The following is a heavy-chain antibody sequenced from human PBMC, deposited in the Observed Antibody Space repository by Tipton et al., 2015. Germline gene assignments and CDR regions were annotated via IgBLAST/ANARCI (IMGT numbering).Heavy chain of an antibody. CDR2: IYPADSDS. CDR3: ARQGGSGSYSNYDN. D-gene: IGHD3-10*01. Sequence: VQLVQSGAEVKKPGESLKISCKGSGYNFANYWIAWVRQMPGKGLEWMGIIYPADSDSRYSPSFEGQVTMSADKSTSTAYLQWNSLQGSDTAMYYCARQGGSGSYSNYDNCGQGILVTVSS. CDR1: GYNFANYW. J-gene: IGHJ4*02. V-gene: IGHV5-51*01.